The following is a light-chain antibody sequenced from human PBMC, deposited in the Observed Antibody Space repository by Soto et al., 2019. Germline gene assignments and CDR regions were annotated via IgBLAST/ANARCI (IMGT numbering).Light chain of an antibody. J-gene: IGLJ2*01. CDR3: TSWTTRPTMI. CDR1: ISDLGAYNF. V-gene: IGLV2-14*03. Sequence: QSALTQPASVSGSPGQSFTISCTGTISDLGAYNFVSWYQQHPGKAPKLMLYDVNIRPSGVSNRFSGSKSGNTGSLTISGLQAEDEADYYCTSWTTRPTMIFGGWTKLTVL. CDR2: DVN.